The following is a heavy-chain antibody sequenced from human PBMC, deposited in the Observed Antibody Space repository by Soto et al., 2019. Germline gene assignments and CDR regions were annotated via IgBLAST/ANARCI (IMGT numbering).Heavy chain of an antibody. CDR1: GYTFTSYY. CDR2: INPSGGST. V-gene: IGHV1-46*03. CDR3: ARGHGSGSYNLPEGAFDI. D-gene: IGHD3-10*01. J-gene: IGHJ3*02. Sequence: ALVKVSCKASGYTFTSYYMHLVRQAPGQGLEWMGIINPSGGSTSYAQKFQGRVTMTRDTSTSTVYMELSSLRSEDTAVYYCARGHGSGSYNLPEGAFDIWGQGTMVTVS.